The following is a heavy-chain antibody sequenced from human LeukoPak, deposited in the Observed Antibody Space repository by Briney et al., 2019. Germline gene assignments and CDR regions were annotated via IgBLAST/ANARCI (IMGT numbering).Heavy chain of an antibody. CDR2: MRGSGGDI. CDR1: GFTFSSYS. V-gene: IGHV3-21*05. J-gene: IGHJ1*01. Sequence: PGGSLRLSCAASGFTFSSYSMNWVRQAPGKGLEGVAYMRGSGGDIYYADSVKGRFATSRDNAKNSLYLQMNSLRAEDTAVYYCTTPAAGPRAEYSQHSGQGTLVTVSS. D-gene: IGHD6-13*01. CDR3: TTPAAGPRAEYSQH.